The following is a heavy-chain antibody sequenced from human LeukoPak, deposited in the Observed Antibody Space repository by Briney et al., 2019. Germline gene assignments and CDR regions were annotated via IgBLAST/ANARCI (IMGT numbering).Heavy chain of an antibody. CDR2: INWNGGST. Sequence: GGSLSLSCAASGFTFYDYGMSWVRQAPGKGLEWVSGINWNGGSTGYADSVKGRFTISRDNSKNTLYLQMNSLRAEDTAVYYCANGRSSSYYFDYWGQGTLVTVSS. D-gene: IGHD6-13*01. CDR1: GFTFYDYG. V-gene: IGHV3-20*04. CDR3: ANGRSSSYYFDY. J-gene: IGHJ4*02.